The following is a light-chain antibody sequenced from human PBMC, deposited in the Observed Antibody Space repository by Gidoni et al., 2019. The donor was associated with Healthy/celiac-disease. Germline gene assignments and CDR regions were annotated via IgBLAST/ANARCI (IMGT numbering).Light chain of an antibody. J-gene: IGKJ1*01. CDR1: QSSSSY. CDR2: AAS. CDR3: QQSYSTPPT. V-gene: IGKV1-39*01. Sequence: DIQMTQSPSSLSASVGDRVTITCRASQSSSSYLNWYQQKPGKAPTLLIYAASSLQSGVPSRFSGSGSGTDFTLTISSLQPEDFATYYCQQSYSTPPTFGQGTKVEIK.